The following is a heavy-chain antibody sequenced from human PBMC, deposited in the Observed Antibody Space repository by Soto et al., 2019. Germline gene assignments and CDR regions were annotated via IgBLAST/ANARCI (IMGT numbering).Heavy chain of an antibody. V-gene: IGHV3-74*01. Sequence: EVQLVESGGGLAQPGGSLRLSCVASGFTFSTYWMHWVRQAPGKGLVWVSRINGDGTRTTYADSVEGRFTISRDNAKNTLYLQMNSLRAEDTAVYFCVRVPTGGYAFSLDDYWGQGTLVTVSS. D-gene: IGHD5-12*01. CDR3: VRVPTGGYAFSLDDY. J-gene: IGHJ4*02. CDR2: INGDGTRT. CDR1: GFTFSTYW.